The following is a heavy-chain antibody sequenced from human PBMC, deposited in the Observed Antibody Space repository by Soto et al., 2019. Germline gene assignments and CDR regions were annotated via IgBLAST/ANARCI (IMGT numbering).Heavy chain of an antibody. CDR2: ISSSISYI. CDR1: GFTFSSYS. D-gene: IGHD6-13*01. Sequence: GGSLRLSCAASGFTFSSYSMNWVRQAPGKGLEWVSSISSSISYIYYADSVKGRFTISRDNAKNSLYLQMNSLRAEDTAVYYCARDVIAAAGSFDYWGQGTLVTVSS. CDR3: ARDVIAAAGSFDY. V-gene: IGHV3-21*01. J-gene: IGHJ4*02.